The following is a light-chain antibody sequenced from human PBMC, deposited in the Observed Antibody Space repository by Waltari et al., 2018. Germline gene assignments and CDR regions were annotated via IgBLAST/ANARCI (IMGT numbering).Light chain of an antibody. J-gene: IGLJ3*02. Sequence: QSALTQPASVSGSPGQSITISCTGTSSDVGGYKYVSWYQQHPGKAPKLMIYEVSNRPSGVSDRFSGSKSGNTASLTISGLQAEDEALYYCNSYTSTSTLVVFGGGTKVTVL. CDR3: NSYTSTSTLVV. CDR2: EVS. V-gene: IGLV2-14*01. CDR1: SSDVGGYKY.